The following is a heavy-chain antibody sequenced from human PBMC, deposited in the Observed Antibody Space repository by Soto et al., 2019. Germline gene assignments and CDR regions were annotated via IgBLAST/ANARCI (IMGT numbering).Heavy chain of an antibody. Sequence: TLSLTCAVSGGSISSGGYSWSWIRQPPGKGLEWIGYIYHSGSTYYNPSLKSRVTISVDRSKNQFSLKLSSVTAADTAVYYCARGAGVAAWYYFDYWGQGTLVTVSS. V-gene: IGHV4-30-2*01. CDR1: GGSISSGGYS. CDR3: ARGAGVAAWYYFDY. CDR2: IYHSGST. D-gene: IGHD2-15*01. J-gene: IGHJ4*02.